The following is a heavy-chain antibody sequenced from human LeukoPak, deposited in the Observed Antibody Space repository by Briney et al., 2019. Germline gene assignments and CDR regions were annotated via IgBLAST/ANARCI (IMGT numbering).Heavy chain of an antibody. CDR2: IRYDGSNK. CDR1: GFTFSSYG. CDR3: ARGYDILTGYPLHGMDV. D-gene: IGHD3-9*01. J-gene: IGHJ6*02. V-gene: IGHV3-30*02. Sequence: GGSLRLSCAASGFTFSSYGMHWVRQAPGKGLEWVAFIRYDGSNKYYADSVKGRFTISRDNSKNTLYLQMNSLRAEDTAVYYCARGYDILTGYPLHGMDVWGQGTTVTVSS.